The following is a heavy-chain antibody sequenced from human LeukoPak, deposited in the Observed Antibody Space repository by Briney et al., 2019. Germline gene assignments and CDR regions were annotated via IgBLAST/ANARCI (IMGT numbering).Heavy chain of an antibody. J-gene: IGHJ4*02. D-gene: IGHD3-3*01. CDR3: ARVHGPYYDFWSGYSNYFDY. V-gene: IGHV1-46*01. CDR1: GYTFTSYY. CDR2: INPSGGST. Sequence: ASVKVSCKASGYTFTSYYMHWVRQTPGQGLEWMGTINPSGGSTSYAQKFQGRVTMTRDMSTSTVYMELSSLRSEDTAVYYCARVHGPYYDFWSGYSNYFDYWGQGTLVTVSS.